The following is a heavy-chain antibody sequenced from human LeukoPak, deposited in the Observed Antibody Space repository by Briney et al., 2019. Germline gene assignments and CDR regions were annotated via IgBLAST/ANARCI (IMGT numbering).Heavy chain of an antibody. CDR2: IYSGGCT. J-gene: IGHJ6*03. CDR1: GFTVSSNY. V-gene: IGHV3-53*01. D-gene: IGHD3-22*01. Sequence: GGSLRLSCAASGFTVSSNYMSWVRQAPGKGLEWVSVIYSGGCTYYADSVKGRFTISRDNSKNTLYLQMNSLGAEDTAVYYCASRRGSGYTYYYYYYMDVWGKGTTVTVSS. CDR3: ASRRGSGYTYYYYYYMDV.